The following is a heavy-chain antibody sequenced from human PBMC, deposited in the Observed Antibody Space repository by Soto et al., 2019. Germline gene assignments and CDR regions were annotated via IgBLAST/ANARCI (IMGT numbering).Heavy chain of an antibody. CDR1: GFTFCPYW. CDR3: AREGHDYGSGYNY. Sequence: PGGSLRLFCAASGFTFCPYWMSWVRQAPGKGLEWVANIKQDGSEKYYVDSVKGRFTVSRDNAKNSLYLQMNSLRAEDTAVYYCAREGHDYGSGYNYWGQGTLVTVSS. D-gene: IGHD4-17*01. V-gene: IGHV3-7*01. CDR2: IKQDGSEK. J-gene: IGHJ4*02.